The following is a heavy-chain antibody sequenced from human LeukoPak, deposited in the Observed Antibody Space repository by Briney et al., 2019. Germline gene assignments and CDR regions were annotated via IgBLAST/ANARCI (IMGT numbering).Heavy chain of an antibody. CDR1: GFSVSGIH. J-gene: IGHJ5*02. CDR2: LYSGGAT. D-gene: IGHD1-1*01. Sequence: GGSLRLSCAASGFSVSGIHMNWVRQAPGKNLEWVSGLYSGGATYYSGSLGGRFTISRDPSKNTVYLQMTSLRVDDSAIYYCARGNGNVGGRLDPWGQGTRVTVSS. CDR3: ARGNGNVGGRLDP. V-gene: IGHV3-66*01.